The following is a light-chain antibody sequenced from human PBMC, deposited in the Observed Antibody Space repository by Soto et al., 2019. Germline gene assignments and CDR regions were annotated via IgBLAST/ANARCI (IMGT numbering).Light chain of an antibody. CDR1: QSLLHITGETF. CDR3: MQSTQLPPT. Sequence: LMTETPLSLSGAPGQPASLSGKSSQSLLHITGETFLFWYLXKQGQSPQVXIYEVSTRVSGVPDRFSGSGSGTDLTIEISRVETDDVGIYYCMQSTQLPPTFGQGTRLEIK. CDR2: EVS. V-gene: IGKV2D-29*02. J-gene: IGKJ5*01.